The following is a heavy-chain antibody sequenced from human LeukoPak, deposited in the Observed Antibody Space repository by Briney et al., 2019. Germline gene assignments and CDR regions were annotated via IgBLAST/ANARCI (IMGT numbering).Heavy chain of an antibody. D-gene: IGHD3-10*01. CDR2: ISSTGRTV. V-gene: IGHV3-11*01. CDR3: ARGQYYGSRNFDH. CDR1: GFTFSDYY. Sequence: PGGSLRLSCAASGFTFSDYYMTWIRQAPGKGLEWISYISSTGRTVYYADSVKGRFTISRDSAKNLLSLQMNSLRAEDTAVYYCARGQYYGSRNFDHWGQGTLVTVSS. J-gene: IGHJ4*02.